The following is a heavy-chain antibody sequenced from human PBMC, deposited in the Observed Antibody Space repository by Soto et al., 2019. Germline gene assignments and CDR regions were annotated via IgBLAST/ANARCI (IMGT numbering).Heavy chain of an antibody. CDR1: GGTFSSYA. Sequence: QVQLVQSGAEVKKPGSSVKVSCKASGGTFSSYAISWVRQAPGQGLEWMGGIIPIFGTANYAQKFQGRVTSTADESTSTAYMELFSLRSEDTAVYYCARVGRYCTNGVCSPVEYYSYGMDVWGEGTTVTVSS. CDR3: ARVGRYCTNGVCSPVEYYSYGMDV. V-gene: IGHV1-69*12. D-gene: IGHD2-8*01. J-gene: IGHJ6*02. CDR2: IIPIFGTA.